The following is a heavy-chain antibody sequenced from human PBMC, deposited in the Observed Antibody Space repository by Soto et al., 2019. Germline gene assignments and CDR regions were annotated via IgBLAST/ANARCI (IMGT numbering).Heavy chain of an antibody. CDR3: ARDLRQYCSGASCYSGMDV. CDR2: ISAYNGNT. D-gene: IGHD2-2*02. V-gene: IGHV1-18*01. Sequence: ASVKVSCKASGYTFTSYGISWVRQAPGQGLEWMGWISAYNGNTNYAQKLQGRVTMTTDTSTSTAYMELRGLRSDDTAVYYCARDLRQYCSGASCYSGMDVWGQGTTVTVSS. CDR1: GYTFTSYG. J-gene: IGHJ6*02.